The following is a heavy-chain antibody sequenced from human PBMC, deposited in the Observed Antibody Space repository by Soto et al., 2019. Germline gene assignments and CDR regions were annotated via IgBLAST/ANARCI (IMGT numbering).Heavy chain of an antibody. Sequence: VGSLRFSCAASGFTFSSYSMNWVRQAPGKGLEWVSYISSSSSTIYYADSVKGRFTISRDNAKNSLYLQMNSLRDEDTAVYYCARAPSIFGVTPFDYWGQGTLVTVSS. D-gene: IGHD3-3*01. J-gene: IGHJ4*02. V-gene: IGHV3-48*02. CDR2: ISSSSSTI. CDR3: ARAPSIFGVTPFDY. CDR1: GFTFSSYS.